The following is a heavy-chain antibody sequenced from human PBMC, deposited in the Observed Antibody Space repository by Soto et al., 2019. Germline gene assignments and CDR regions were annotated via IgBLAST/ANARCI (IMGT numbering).Heavy chain of an antibody. CDR2: IYPGDSDT. Sequence: LGESLKISCKGSGYSFTSYWIGWVRQMPGKGLEWMGIIYPGDSDTRYSPSFRGQVTISADKSISTAYLQWSSLKASDTAMYYCARQGPITMVRGVITVGYYYYGMDVWGQGTTVTVSS. V-gene: IGHV5-51*01. CDR1: GYSFTSYW. J-gene: IGHJ6*02. CDR3: ARQGPITMVRGVITVGYYYYGMDV. D-gene: IGHD3-10*01.